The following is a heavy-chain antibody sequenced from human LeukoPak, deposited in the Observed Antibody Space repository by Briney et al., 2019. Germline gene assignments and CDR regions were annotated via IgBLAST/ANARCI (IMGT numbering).Heavy chain of an antibody. CDR2: ISYDGSNK. V-gene: IGHV3-30*18. CDR3: AKDRYSVAYGMDV. Sequence: GGSLRLSCAASRFTFSSYGMHWVRQAPGKGLEWVAVISYDGSNKYYADSVKGRFTISRDNSKNTLYLQMNSLRAEDTAVYYCAKDRYSVAYGMDVWGQGTTVTVSS. CDR1: RFTFSSYG. D-gene: IGHD2-15*01. J-gene: IGHJ6*02.